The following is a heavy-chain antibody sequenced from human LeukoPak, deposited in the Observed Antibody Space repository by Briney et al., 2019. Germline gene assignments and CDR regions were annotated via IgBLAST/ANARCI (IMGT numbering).Heavy chain of an antibody. CDR1: GFTSSSYA. D-gene: IGHD6-19*01. Sequence: GGSLRLSCAASGFTSSSYAMSWVRQAPGKGLEWVSAISGSGGSTYYADSVKGRFTISRDNSKNTLYLQMNSLRAEDTAVYYCAKVGSGWYQAFYFQHWGQGTLVTVSS. CDR3: AKVGSGWYQAFYFQH. V-gene: IGHV3-23*01. CDR2: ISGSGGST. J-gene: IGHJ1*01.